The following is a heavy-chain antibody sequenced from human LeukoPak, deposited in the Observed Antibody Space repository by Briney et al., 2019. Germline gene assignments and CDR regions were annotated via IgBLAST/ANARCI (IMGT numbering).Heavy chain of an antibody. J-gene: IGHJ4*02. CDR2: IYYNGGT. CDR3: ARVVGYDTSTGYYPDH. CDR1: GGSISSSSYY. Sequence: KASETLSLTCTVSGGSISSSSYYWGWIRQPPGKGPEYIGSIYYNGGTSYNPSLKSRVTISVDTSKNQFSLKLSSVTAADRAVYYCARVVGYDTSTGYYPDHWGQGTLVTVSS. V-gene: IGHV4-39*01. D-gene: IGHD3-9*01.